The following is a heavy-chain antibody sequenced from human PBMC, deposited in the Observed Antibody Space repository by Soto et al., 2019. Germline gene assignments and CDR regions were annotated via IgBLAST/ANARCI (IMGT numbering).Heavy chain of an antibody. CDR3: ARHGDCSSISCSYFHYMDV. D-gene: IGHD2-2*01. CDR1: GGSIRSHY. J-gene: IGHJ6*03. V-gene: IGHV4-59*08. Sequence: QVQLQESGPGLVKPSETLSLTCTVSGGSIRSHYWSWIRQPPGKGLEWIGYIYYSGSTNYNPSLKRRVIISVDTCKHQLSLKLRAVTAADTAVYYCARHGDCSSISCSYFHYMDVWSKGTTVTVSS. CDR2: IYYSGST.